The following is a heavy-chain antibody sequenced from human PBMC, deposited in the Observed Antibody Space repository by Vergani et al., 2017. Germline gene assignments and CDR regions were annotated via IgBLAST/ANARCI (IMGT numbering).Heavy chain of an antibody. V-gene: IGHV3-30*18. Sequence: QVQLVESGGGVVQPGRSLRLSCEVSGFTFSSYGMHWVRQAPGKGLEWVAVISNDGSNKDYADSVKGRFTISRDNSKNTLYVQMNSLRAEDTAVYYCAKQRAYESSGYLVYWVQGTLVTVSS. D-gene: IGHD3-22*01. CDR2: ISNDGSNK. CDR3: AKQRAYESSGYLVY. CDR1: GFTFSSYG. J-gene: IGHJ4*02.